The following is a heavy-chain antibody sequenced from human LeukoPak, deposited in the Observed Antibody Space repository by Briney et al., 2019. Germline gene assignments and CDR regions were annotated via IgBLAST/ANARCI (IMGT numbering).Heavy chain of an antibody. CDR3: TTDPLYCSGGSCNPSYGMDV. CDR1: VFTFSNAW. J-gene: IGHJ6*02. Sequence: GWSLRLSCASSVFTFSNAWMSWLRQAPGKGLEGVGLIKSKTDCGTTDYAAPVKGRFTISRDDSKTTLYLQMNSLKNEETAVYYCTTDPLYCSGGSCNPSYGMDVWGQGTTVTVSS. V-gene: IGHV3-15*01. D-gene: IGHD2-15*01. CDR2: IKSKTDCGTT.